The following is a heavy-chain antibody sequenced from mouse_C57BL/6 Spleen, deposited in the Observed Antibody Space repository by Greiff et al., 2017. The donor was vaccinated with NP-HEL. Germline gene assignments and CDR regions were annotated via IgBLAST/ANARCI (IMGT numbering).Heavy chain of an antibody. CDR1: GYTFTRYG. D-gene: IGHD1-1*01. CDR3: ARSYYGSSSYAMDY. CDR2: IYPRSGNT. Sequence: QVQLQQSGAELARPGASVKLSCKASGYTFTRYGISWVKQRTGQGLEWIGEIYPRSGNTYYNEKFKGKATLTADKSSSTAYMELRSLTSEDSAVYFFARSYYGSSSYAMDYWGQGTSVTVSS. V-gene: IGHV1-81*01. J-gene: IGHJ4*01.